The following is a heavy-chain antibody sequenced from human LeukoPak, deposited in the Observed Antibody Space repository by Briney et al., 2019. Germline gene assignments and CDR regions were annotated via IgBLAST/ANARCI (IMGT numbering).Heavy chain of an antibody. J-gene: IGHJ5*02. V-gene: IGHV1-2*02. Sequence: ASVKVSCKASGYTFTGYYMNWVRQAPGQGLEWMGWINPNSGGTNYAQKFQGRVTMTRDTSISTAYMELSRLKSDDTAVYYCAREGYYDSSGYWRVKNHWGQGTLVTVSS. CDR1: GYTFTGYY. CDR3: AREGYYDSSGYWRVKNH. D-gene: IGHD3-22*01. CDR2: INPNSGGT.